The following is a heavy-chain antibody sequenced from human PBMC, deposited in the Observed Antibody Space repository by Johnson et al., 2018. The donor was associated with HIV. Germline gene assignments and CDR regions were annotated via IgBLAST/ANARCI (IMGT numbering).Heavy chain of an antibody. CDR2: INSDGSST. Sequence: VQLVESGGGLVQPGGSLRLSCAASGLIFSRSWIHWVRQAPGKGLVWVSRINSDGSSTSYADSVTGRFTISRDNAKNTLYLQMNSLRAEDTAVYYCARGGDYDEGAFDIWGQGTMVTVSS. V-gene: IGHV3-74*01. CDR3: ARGGDYDEGAFDI. CDR1: GLIFSRSW. J-gene: IGHJ3*02. D-gene: IGHD4-17*01.